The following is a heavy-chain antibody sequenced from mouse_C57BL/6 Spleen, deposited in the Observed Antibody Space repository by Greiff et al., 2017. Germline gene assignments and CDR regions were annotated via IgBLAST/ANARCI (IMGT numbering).Heavy chain of an antibody. J-gene: IGHJ2*01. V-gene: IGHV1-55*01. Sequence: VQLQQPGAELVKPGASVKMSCKASGFTFTSYWITWVKQRPGQGLEWIGDIYPGSGSTNYNAKFKSKATLTVDTSSSTAYMQLSSLTSEYSAVXYCARFDYYYGSSYDYFDYWGQGTTLTVSS. CDR3: ARFDYYYGSSYDYFDY. CDR1: GFTFTSYW. CDR2: IYPGSGST. D-gene: IGHD1-1*01.